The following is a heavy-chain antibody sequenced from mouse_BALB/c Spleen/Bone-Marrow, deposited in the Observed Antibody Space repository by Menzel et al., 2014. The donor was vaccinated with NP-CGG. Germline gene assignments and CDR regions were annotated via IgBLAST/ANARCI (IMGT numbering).Heavy chain of an antibody. CDR1: GYSITSDYA. D-gene: IGHD2-4*01. CDR2: ISYSGST. CDR3: ARYDYDVGYFDY. Sequence: DVQLQESGPGLVKPSQSLSLTCTVTGYSITSDYAWNWIRQFPGNKLEWMGYISYSGSTNYNPSLKSRISITRDTSKNQFFLQLNSVTTEDTATYYCARYDYDVGYFDYWGQGTTLTVSS. J-gene: IGHJ2*01. V-gene: IGHV3-2*02.